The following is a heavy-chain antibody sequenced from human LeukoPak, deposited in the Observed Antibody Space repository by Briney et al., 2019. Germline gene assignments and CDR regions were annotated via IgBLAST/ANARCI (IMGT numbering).Heavy chain of an antibody. CDR2: ISTGGAGT. V-gene: IGHV3-23*01. D-gene: IGHD6-13*01. CDR1: GFTFSSYA. J-gene: IGHJ4*02. CDR3: AASMYSSSWYGDY. Sequence: GGSLRLSCAASGFTFSSYAMSWVRQAPGKGLEWVSDISTGGAGTYYADSVKGRFTISRDNSENTLYLQMNSLRAEDTAVYYCAASMYSSSWYGDYWGQGTLVTVSS.